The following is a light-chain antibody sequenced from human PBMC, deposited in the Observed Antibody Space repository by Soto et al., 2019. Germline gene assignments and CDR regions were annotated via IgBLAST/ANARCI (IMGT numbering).Light chain of an antibody. CDR2: GVT. J-gene: IGLJ1*01. Sequence: QSALTQPASVSGSPGQSITISCTGTSSDVGAYYSVSWYQHHPGKAPKLIIYGVTNRPSGVSNRFSGSKSGNTASLTISGLQAEDEADYHCSSYTSGSSHYVFGTGPTLTVL. CDR3: SSYTSGSSHYV. CDR1: SSDVGAYYS. V-gene: IGLV2-14*01.